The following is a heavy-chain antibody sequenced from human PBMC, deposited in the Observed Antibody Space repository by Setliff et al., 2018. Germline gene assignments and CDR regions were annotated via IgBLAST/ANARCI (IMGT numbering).Heavy chain of an antibody. D-gene: IGHD6-6*01. V-gene: IGHV4-38-2*01. CDR2: VYYSGST. CDR1: DFSVSSVYY. J-gene: IGHJ4*02. CDR3: ARGRNVAARLLDS. Sequence: PSETLSLTCAVSDFSVSSVYYWGWIRQPPGKGLEWIANVYYSGSTYYNPSLESRVTMSVDTSKSQFSLNLYSVTAADTAVYYCARGRNVAARLLDSWGQGARVTVSS.